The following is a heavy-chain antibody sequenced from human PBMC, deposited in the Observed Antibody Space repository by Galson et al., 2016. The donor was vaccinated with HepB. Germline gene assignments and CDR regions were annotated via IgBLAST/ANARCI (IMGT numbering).Heavy chain of an antibody. CDR2: TRNKVNSYTT. CDR3: ARPSGKYSGGFDI. CDR1: GFTFSSYG. V-gene: IGHV3-72*01. Sequence: SLRLSCAASGFTFSSYGMHWVRQAPGKGLEWVGRTRNKVNSYTTEYAASVKGRFTISRDDSKNSLYLQMNSLKTEDTALYYCARPSGKYSGGFDIWGQGTMVTVSS. D-gene: IGHD2/OR15-2a*01. J-gene: IGHJ3*02.